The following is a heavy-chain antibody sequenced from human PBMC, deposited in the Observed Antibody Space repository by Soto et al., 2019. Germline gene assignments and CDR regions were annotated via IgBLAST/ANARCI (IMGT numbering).Heavy chain of an antibody. CDR3: ARLLWFGELSYYYYGMDV. V-gene: IGHV4-30-2*01. D-gene: IGHD3-10*01. CDR2: TYHSGNP. J-gene: IGHJ6*02. Sequence: KASETLSLTCDVSGDTISTGGYTWAWIRQPPGKALEWIGHTYHSGNPYYNPSLKSRVIISVDTSKNQFSLKLSSVTAADTAVYYCARLLWFGELSYYYYGMDVWGQGTTVTVS. CDR1: GDTISTGGYT.